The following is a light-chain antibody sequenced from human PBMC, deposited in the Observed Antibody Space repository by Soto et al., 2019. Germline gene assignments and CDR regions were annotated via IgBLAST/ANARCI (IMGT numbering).Light chain of an antibody. CDR2: AND. J-gene: IGLJ2*01. Sequence: QSVLTQPPSASGTPGQRVTISCSGSGSTIGGNTVNWYKQLPGAAPKLLIYANDQRPSGVPGRISGSKSGTSASLAITGLQSDDEGDYYCAVWSDTLKGVIFGGGTKLTVL. CDR3: AVWSDTLKGVI. V-gene: IGLV1-44*01. CDR1: GSTIGGNT.